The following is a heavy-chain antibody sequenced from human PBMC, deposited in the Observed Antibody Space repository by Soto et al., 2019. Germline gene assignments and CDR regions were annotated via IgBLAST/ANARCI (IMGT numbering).Heavy chain of an antibody. CDR3: ASPGYDFWSGYYPFDY. V-gene: IGHV3-7*03. Sequence: GSLRLSCAASGFTFSSYWMSWVRQAPGKGLEWVANIKQDGSEEYYVDSVKGRFTISRDNAKNSLYLQMNSLRAEDTDVYYCASPGYDFWSGYYPFDYWGQGTLVTVSS. CDR2: IKQDGSEE. J-gene: IGHJ4*02. CDR1: GFTFSSYW. D-gene: IGHD3-3*01.